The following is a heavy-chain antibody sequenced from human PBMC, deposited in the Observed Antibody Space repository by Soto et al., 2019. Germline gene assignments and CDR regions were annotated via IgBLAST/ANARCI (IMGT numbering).Heavy chain of an antibody. V-gene: IGHV3-23*01. J-gene: IGHJ4*02. CDR3: AKGDCSGGRCYRGFDY. CDR2: VSASGSIT. D-gene: IGHD2-15*01. Sequence: EVQVLESGGGLVQPGGSLRLSCAASGFTFSSYAMSWVRQAPGKGLEWVSGVSASGSITSYADSAKGRFTISRDNAKNTMFLQMNSLRAEDTAVYFCAKGDCSGGRCYRGFDYWGPGTLVTVSS. CDR1: GFTFSSYA.